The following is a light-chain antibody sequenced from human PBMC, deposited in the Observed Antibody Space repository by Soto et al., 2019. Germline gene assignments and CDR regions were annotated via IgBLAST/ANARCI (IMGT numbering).Light chain of an antibody. CDR2: GAS. CDR1: QGISSY. J-gene: IGKJ4*01. V-gene: IGKV1-9*01. CDR3: QQLNKYPST. Sequence: DIHITQSSSTLPSSLGDRVTITCRASQGISSYLGWYQQKPGKAPKLLIYGASTLQSGVPSRFSGSGSGTDFTLTISSLQPEDFATYYCQQLNKYPSTFGGGTKVDIK.